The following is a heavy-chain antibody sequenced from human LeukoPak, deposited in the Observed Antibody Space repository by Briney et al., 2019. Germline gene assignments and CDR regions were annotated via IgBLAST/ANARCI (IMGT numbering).Heavy chain of an antibody. V-gene: IGHV3-30-3*01. CDR1: GFTFSSYA. J-gene: IGHJ5*02. CDR3: ARVPDSSSSLDP. D-gene: IGHD6-13*01. CDR2: ISYDGSNK. Sequence: GGSLRLSCAASGFTFSSYAMHWVRQAPGKGLEWVAVISYDGSNKYYADSVKGRFTISRDNAKNTLYLQMNSLRAEDTAVYYCARVPDSSSSLDPWGQGTLVTVSS.